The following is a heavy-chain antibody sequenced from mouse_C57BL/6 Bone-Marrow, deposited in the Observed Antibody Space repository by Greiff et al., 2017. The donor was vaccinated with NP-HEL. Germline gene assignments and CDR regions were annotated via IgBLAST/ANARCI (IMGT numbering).Heavy chain of an antibody. CDR1: GLSLNSYG. Sequence: QVQLKESGPGLLQASQSLSITCTVSGLSLNSYGVNWVRQYAGKGLEGLGGICRGGSTDYNAAFISRLSISKDNSKSQVFFKMNSLQADDTAIYYSARRDYYGSGFDYWGQGTTLTVPS. V-gene: IGHV2-2*01. CDR3: ARRDYYGSGFDY. CDR2: ICRGGST. J-gene: IGHJ2*01. D-gene: IGHD1-1*01.